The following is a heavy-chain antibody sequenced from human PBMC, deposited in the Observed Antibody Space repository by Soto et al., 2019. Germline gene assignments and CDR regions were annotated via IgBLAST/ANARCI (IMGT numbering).Heavy chain of an antibody. CDR3: ARMKNYGSGSYYQSGWFDP. Sequence: SETLSLTCAVYGGSFSGYYWSWIRQPPGKGLEWIGEINHSGSTNYNPSLKSRVTISVDTSKNQFSLKLSSVTAADTAVYYCARMKNYGSGSYYQSGWFDPWGQGTLVTVS. V-gene: IGHV4-34*01. J-gene: IGHJ5*02. CDR1: GGSFSGYY. D-gene: IGHD3-10*01. CDR2: INHSGST.